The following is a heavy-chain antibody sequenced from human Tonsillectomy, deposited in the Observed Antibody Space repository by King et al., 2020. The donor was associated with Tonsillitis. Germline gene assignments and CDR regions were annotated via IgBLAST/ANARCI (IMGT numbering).Heavy chain of an antibody. CDR3: ATNRGYSYGYIADY. CDR1: GYTFTDYY. Sequence: QLVQSGAEVKKPGASVKVSRKASGYTFTDYYMHWVRQAPGQGLEWMGWINPNSGGTNSAQNFQGRVTMTRDTSISTAYMELSRLRSDDTAVYYCATNRGYSYGYIADYWGQGTLVTVSS. D-gene: IGHD5-18*01. J-gene: IGHJ4*02. V-gene: IGHV1-2*02. CDR2: INPNSGGT.